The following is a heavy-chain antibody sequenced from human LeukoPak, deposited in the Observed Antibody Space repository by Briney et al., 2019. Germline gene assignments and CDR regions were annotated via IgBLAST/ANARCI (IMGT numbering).Heavy chain of an antibody. CDR3: ARGESGGSFHAFDI. D-gene: IGHD2-15*01. CDR2: IKQDGSEK. J-gene: IGHJ3*02. Sequence: GGSLRLSCAASGFTFSSYGMHWVRQAPGKGLEWVANIKQDGSEKYYVDSVKGRFTISRDNAKNSLYLQMNSLRAEDTAVYYCARGESGGSFHAFDIWGQGTMVTVSS. CDR1: GFTFSSYG. V-gene: IGHV3-7*01.